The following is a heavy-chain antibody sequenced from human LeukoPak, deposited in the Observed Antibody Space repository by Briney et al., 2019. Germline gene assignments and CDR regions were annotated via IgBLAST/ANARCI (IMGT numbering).Heavy chain of an antibody. V-gene: IGHV3-48*01. CDR2: TSSRSSII. J-gene: IGHJ4*02. D-gene: IGHD1-7*01. CDR3: ARDLLDFNGTPDY. CDR1: GFTFSSYS. Sequence: PGGSLRLSCVASGFTFSSYSMSWVRQAPGKRLEWVSYTSSRSSIIYYTDSVKGRFTISKDNAKNSLYLQMNSLRAEDTAVYYCARDLLDFNGTPDYWGQGTLVTVSP.